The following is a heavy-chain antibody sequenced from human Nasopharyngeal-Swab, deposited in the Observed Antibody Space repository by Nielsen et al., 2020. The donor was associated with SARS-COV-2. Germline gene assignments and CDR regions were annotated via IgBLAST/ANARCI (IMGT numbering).Heavy chain of an antibody. CDR2: IKQDGSEK. CDR1: GFPFSSYW. Sequence: GGSLRLSCAASGFPFSSYWMSWVRQAPGQGLEWVANIKQDGSEKYYVDSVKGRFTISRDNAKNSLYLQMNSLRAEDTAVYYCARVGLSDWYFDLWGRGTLVTVSS. CDR3: ARVGLSDWYFDL. V-gene: IGHV3-7*01. D-gene: IGHD3-3*02. J-gene: IGHJ2*01.